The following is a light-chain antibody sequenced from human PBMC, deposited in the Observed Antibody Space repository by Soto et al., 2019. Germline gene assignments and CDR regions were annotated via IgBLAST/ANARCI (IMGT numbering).Light chain of an antibody. J-gene: IGKJ4*01. CDR2: GAS. CDR3: QQYNNWPPLT. Sequence: EIVMTQSPATLSVSPGERVTLSCRASPSVSSNLAWFQQKPGQGPRLLIYGASTRATGIPARFSGSGSETEFTLTISSLQSEDFAVYYCQQYNNWPPLTFGGGTKVEIK. CDR1: PSVSSN. V-gene: IGKV3-15*01.